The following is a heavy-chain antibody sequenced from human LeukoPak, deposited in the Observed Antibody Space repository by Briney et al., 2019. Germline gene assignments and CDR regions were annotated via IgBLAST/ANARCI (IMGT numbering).Heavy chain of an antibody. CDR3: AKDLKDLAGYYFDY. CDR1: GFTFSSYA. J-gene: IGHJ4*02. D-gene: IGHD1-14*01. V-gene: IGHV3-23*01. CDR2: ISGSGDST. Sequence: PGGSLRLSCVASGFTFSSYAMSWVRQAPGKGLEWVSGISGSGDSTYYADSVKGRFTISRDNSKNTLYLQMNSLRAEDTAVYYCAKDLKDLAGYYFDYWGQGTLVTVSS.